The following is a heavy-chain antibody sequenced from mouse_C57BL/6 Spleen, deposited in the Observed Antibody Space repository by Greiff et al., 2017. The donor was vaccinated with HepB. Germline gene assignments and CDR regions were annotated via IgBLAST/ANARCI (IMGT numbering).Heavy chain of an antibody. CDR1: GFTFTDYY. V-gene: IGHV7-3*01. CDR2: IRNKANGYTT. CDR3: ARSLYSSFAC. J-gene: IGHJ3*01. Sequence: EVNVVESGGGLVQPGGSLSLSCAASGFTFTDYYMSWVRQPPGKALEWLGFIRNKANGYTTEYSASVKGRYTISRDNSQNILYLQMNALRAEDSATYCCARSLYSSFACWGQGTLVAVST.